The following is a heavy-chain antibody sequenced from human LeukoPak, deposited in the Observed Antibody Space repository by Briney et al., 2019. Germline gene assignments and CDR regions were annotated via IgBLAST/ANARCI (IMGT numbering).Heavy chain of an antibody. J-gene: IGHJ6*03. D-gene: IGHD2-21*02. V-gene: IGHV4-34*01. Sequence: SETLSLTCAVYGGSFSGYYWSWLRQPPGKGLEWIGEINHSGSTNYNPSLKSRVTISVDTSKNQFSLKLSSVTAADTAVYYCARGAFCGGDCYSGGNYYYYMDVWGKGTTVTVS. CDR2: INHSGST. CDR3: ARGAFCGGDCYSGGNYYYYMDV. CDR1: GGSFSGYY.